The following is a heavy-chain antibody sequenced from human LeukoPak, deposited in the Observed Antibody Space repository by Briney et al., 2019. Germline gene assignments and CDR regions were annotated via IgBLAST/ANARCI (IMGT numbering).Heavy chain of an antibody. V-gene: IGHV3-11*05. D-gene: IGHD2-2*01. CDR2: ISGSSSYT. CDR3: ARDGERCSRTNCYGPGDY. Sequence: GGSLRLSCAASGFTISDYYMSWIRQAPGKGLEWVSYISGSSSYTNYADSVKGRFTISRDNAKNSLYLQMNSLRAEDTAVYYCARDGERCSRTNCYGPGDYWGQGTLVTVSS. CDR1: GFTISDYY. J-gene: IGHJ4*02.